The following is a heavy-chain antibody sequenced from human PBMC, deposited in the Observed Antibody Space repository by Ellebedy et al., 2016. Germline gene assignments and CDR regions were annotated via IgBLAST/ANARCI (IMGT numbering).Heavy chain of an antibody. CDR3: ARDLGAAGGFYYYGMDV. CDR2: IIPIFGTA. D-gene: IGHD6-13*01. CDR1: GGTFSSYA. J-gene: IGHJ6*02. Sequence: ASVKVSCKASGGTFSSYAISWVRQAPGQGLEWMGGIIPIFGTANYAQKFQGRVTITADESTSTAYMELSSLRSEDTAVYYCARDLGAAGGFYYYGMDVWGQGTTVTVSS. V-gene: IGHV1-69*13.